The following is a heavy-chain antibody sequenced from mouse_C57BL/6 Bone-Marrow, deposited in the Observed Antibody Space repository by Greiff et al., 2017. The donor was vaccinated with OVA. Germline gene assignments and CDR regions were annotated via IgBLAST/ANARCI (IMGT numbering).Heavy chain of an antibody. CDR3: ARSPYYGNYNGLAY. CDR2: IDPANGNT. D-gene: IGHD2-10*01. Sequence: VHVKQSVAELVRPGASVKLSCTASGFNIKNTYMHWVKQRPEQGLEWIGRIDPANGNTKYAPKFQGKATITADTSSNTAYLQLSSLTSEDTAIYYCARSPYYGNYNGLAYWGQGTLVTVSA. J-gene: IGHJ3*01. CDR1: GFNIKNTY. V-gene: IGHV14-3*01.